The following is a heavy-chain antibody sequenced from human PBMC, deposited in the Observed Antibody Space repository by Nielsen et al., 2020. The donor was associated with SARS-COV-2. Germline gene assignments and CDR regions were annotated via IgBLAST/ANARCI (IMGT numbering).Heavy chain of an antibody. CDR2: VSNDGNIQ. CDR1: GFTFSIYA. D-gene: IGHD5-12*01. CDR3: ARVSGYYWPQDY. V-gene: IGHV3-30*03. J-gene: IGHJ4*02. Sequence: GESLNISCSASGFTFSIYAMHWVRQAPGKGLEWVAVVSNDGNIQYYSDSVKGRFTISRDNSKNTVYLQMNSLRAGDTATYYCARVSGYYWPQDYWGQGTLVTVSS.